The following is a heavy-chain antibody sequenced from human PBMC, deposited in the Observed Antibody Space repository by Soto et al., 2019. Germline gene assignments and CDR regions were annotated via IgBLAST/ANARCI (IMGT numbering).Heavy chain of an antibody. J-gene: IGHJ3*02. CDR2: INAYSGNT. D-gene: IGHD3-16*02. CDR1: GYTFTSYC. CDR3: ARESPPYDYVWGGYRYRYSFDN. V-gene: IGHV1-2*04. Sequence: ASVKVSCKASGYTFTSYCMNWVRQAPGQGLEWMGWINAYSGNTNYAQKFQGWVTMTRDTSISTAYMELSRLSSDDTAGYYCARESPPYDYVWGGYRYRYSFDNWGQGTMVTVSS.